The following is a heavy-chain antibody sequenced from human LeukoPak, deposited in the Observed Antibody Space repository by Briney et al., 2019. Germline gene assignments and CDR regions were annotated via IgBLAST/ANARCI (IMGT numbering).Heavy chain of an antibody. D-gene: IGHD2-8*01. CDR1: GFTSSRHW. CDR3: ARRHSNGAFDI. J-gene: IGHJ3*02. Sequence: GGSLRLSCAASGFTSSRHWMNWVRQAPGKGLEWVANIKYSGNEEYYVDSVKGRFTISRDSAKNSLYLQMNSLRAEDTAVYYCARRHSNGAFDIWGQGTMVTVSS. CDR2: IKYSGNEE. V-gene: IGHV3-7*01.